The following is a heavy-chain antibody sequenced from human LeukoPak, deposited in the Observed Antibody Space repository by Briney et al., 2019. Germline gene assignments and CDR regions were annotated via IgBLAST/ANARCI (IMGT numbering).Heavy chain of an antibody. J-gene: IGHJ4*02. CDR1: GYTFTSYY. D-gene: IGHD5-12*01. V-gene: IGHV1-46*01. Sequence: ASVKVSCKASGYTFTSYYMHWVRQAPGQGLEWMGIINPSGGSTSYAQKFQGRVTMTRDTSTSTVYMELSSPRSEDTAVYYCAGGVHSGYGDYWGQGTLVTVSS. CDR2: INPSGGST. CDR3: AGGVHSGYGDY.